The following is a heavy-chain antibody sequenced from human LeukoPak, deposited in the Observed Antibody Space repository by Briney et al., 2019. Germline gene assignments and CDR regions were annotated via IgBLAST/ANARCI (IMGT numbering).Heavy chain of an antibody. CDR2: IYSGGST. CDR3: ARSITFSPDSDY. J-gene: IGHJ4*02. CDR1: GFTVSSNY. V-gene: IGHV3-53*01. D-gene: IGHD2/OR15-2a*01. Sequence: GGSLRLSCAASGFTVSSNYMSWVRQAPGKGLEWVSVIYSGGSTYYADSVKGRFTISRDNSKNTLYLQMNSLRAEDTAVYYCARSITFSPDSDYWGQGTLVAVSS.